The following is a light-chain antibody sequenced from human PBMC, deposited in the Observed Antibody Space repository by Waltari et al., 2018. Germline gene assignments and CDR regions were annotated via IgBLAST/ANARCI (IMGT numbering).Light chain of an antibody. CDR1: SFNIGSNP. Sequence: QSVLPQPPSASGTLGQRVAISCSGSSFNIGSNPVNWYQQLPRTAPKLLSYNNKKRPSGVPDRFSGSKSGTSASLAISGLQSEDESDYYCAVWDDSLNGVVFGGGTKLTVL. V-gene: IGLV1-44*01. CDR2: NNK. J-gene: IGLJ2*01. CDR3: AVWDDSLNGVV.